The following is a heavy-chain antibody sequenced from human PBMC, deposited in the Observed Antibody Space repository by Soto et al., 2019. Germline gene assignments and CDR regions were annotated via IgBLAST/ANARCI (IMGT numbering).Heavy chain of an antibody. CDR2: INHSGST. Sequence: SETLSLTCAVYGGSFSGYYWSWIRQPPGKGLEWIGEINHSGSTNYNPSLKSRVTISVDTSKNQFSLKLSSVAAADTAVYYCARGRHHYDFWSGLLYGMDVWGQGTTVTVSS. J-gene: IGHJ6*02. V-gene: IGHV4-34*01. CDR1: GGSFSGYY. D-gene: IGHD3-3*01. CDR3: ARGRHHYDFWSGLLYGMDV.